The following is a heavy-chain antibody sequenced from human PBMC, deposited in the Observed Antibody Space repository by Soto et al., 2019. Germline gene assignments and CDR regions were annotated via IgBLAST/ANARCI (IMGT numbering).Heavy chain of an antibody. CDR1: GDSISSATHY. J-gene: IGHJ4*02. CDR3: VGRLTSIYNYLDS. D-gene: IGHD2-8*01. CDR2: VSSSGNS. V-gene: IGHV4-31*03. Sequence: PSETLSLTCTVSGDSISSATHYWNWIRQHPGKGLKWIGYVSSSGNSYYSPSLKSRVFMSVDTSKNLFSLKLSSVTAADTAIYYRVGRLTSIYNYLDSWGQGTQVTVSS.